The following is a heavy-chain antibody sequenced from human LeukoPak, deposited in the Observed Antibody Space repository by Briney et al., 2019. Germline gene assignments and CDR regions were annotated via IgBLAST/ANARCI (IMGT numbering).Heavy chain of an antibody. J-gene: IGHJ4*02. Sequence: ASVKVSCKASGYTFTSYYMHWVRQAPGQGLEWMGWINPNSGGTNYAQKFQGRVTMTRDTSISTAYMELSRLRSDDTAVYYCARGGPEGSGYSYGSHDYWGQGTLVTVSS. CDR3: ARGGPEGSGYSYGSHDY. V-gene: IGHV1-2*02. D-gene: IGHD5-18*01. CDR1: GYTFTSYY. CDR2: INPNSGGT.